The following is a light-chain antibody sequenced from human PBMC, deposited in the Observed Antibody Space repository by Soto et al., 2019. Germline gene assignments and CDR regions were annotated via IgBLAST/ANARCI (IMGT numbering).Light chain of an antibody. CDR2: DVR. CDR1: SGDVGGYNY. Sequence: QSALTQPASVSGSPGQSITISCTGTSGDVGGYNYVSWFQQHPGKAPKLMIYDVRNRPSGISNRFSGSKSGNTASLTISGLQAEDEADYYCNSYTSSSTHVFGTGTKLTVL. V-gene: IGLV2-14*01. CDR3: NSYTSSSTHV. J-gene: IGLJ1*01.